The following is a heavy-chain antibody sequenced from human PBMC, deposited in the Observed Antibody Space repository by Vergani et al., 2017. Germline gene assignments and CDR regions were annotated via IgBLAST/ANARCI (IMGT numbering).Heavy chain of an antibody. J-gene: IGHJ2*01. D-gene: IGHD2-15*01. CDR3: ATHSRGYFDL. Sequence: EVQLVESGGGLVQPGGSLRLSCAASGFTFSSYWMHWVRQAPGKGLEWVTNIKQDGSEKYYVDSVKGRFTISRDNAKNSLYLQMNSLRAEDTAVYYCATHSRGYFDLWGRGTLVTVSS. CDR2: IKQDGSEK. CDR1: GFTFSSYW. V-gene: IGHV3-7*03.